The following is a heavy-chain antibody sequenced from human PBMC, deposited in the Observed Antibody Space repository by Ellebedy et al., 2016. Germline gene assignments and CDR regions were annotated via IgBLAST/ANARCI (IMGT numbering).Heavy chain of an antibody. CDR3: ARDVSLYSSSPSFDF. J-gene: IGHJ4*02. CDR2: VFYGGST. D-gene: IGHD6-6*01. CDR1: GGSLINPGAY. V-gene: IGHV4-61*08. Sequence: SETLSLTXSVSGGSLINPGAYWTWIRQSPGKGLEWIGYVFYGGSTKYNPSLRSRVTISLDTSKNQFSLKVTSVAAADTAVYYCARDVSLYSSSPSFDFWGRGTLVTVSS.